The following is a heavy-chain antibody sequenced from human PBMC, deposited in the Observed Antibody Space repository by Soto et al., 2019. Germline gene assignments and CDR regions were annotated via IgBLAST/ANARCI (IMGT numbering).Heavy chain of an antibody. CDR2: ISSSSSYI. V-gene: IGHV3-21*01. D-gene: IGHD2-21*02. Sequence: EVQLVESGGGLVKPGGSLRLSCAASGFTFSSYSMNWVRQAPGKGLEWVSSISSSSSYIYYADSVKGRFTISRDNAKNSLYLQMNSLRAEATAVYYCARGDEGPDAFDIWGQGTMVTVSS. CDR1: GFTFSSYS. CDR3: ARGDEGPDAFDI. J-gene: IGHJ3*02.